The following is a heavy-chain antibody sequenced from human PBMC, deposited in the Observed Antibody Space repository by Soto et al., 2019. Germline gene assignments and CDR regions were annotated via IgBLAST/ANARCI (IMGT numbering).Heavy chain of an antibody. CDR2: ISGSGGST. V-gene: IGHV3-23*01. CDR1: GFTFSSYA. Sequence: GGSLRLSCAASGFTFSSYAMSWVRQAPGKGLEWVSAISGSGGSTYYPDSVKGRFTISRDNSKNTLYLQMNSLRAEDTAVYYCAKSNSGYDLYYYYYYMDVWGKGTTVTVSS. J-gene: IGHJ6*03. D-gene: IGHD5-12*01. CDR3: AKSNSGYDLYYYYYYMDV.